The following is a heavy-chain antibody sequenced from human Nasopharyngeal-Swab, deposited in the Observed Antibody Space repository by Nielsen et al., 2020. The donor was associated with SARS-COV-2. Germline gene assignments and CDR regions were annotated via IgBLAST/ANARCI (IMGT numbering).Heavy chain of an antibody. Sequence: VRQMPGKGLEWIGSIYYSGSTYYNPSLKSRVTISVDTSNNQFSLKLSSVTAADTAVYYCARPGYDSSGYTSYFDYWGQGTLVTVSS. D-gene: IGHD3-22*01. V-gene: IGHV4-39*01. CDR3: ARPGYDSSGYTSYFDY. J-gene: IGHJ4*02. CDR2: IYYSGST.